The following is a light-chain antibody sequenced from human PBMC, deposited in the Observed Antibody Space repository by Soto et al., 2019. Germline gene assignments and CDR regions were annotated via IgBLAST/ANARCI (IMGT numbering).Light chain of an antibody. Sequence: DIQMTQSPSSLSAAVRDRVTITCRASQNISNYLNWYQQKPGKAPKLLISAASSLQSGVPSRFSGSGSGTDFTLTISSVQPEDLATYYCQQSYSNSMYTFGQGTKLQIK. CDR1: QNISNY. CDR3: QQSYSNSMYT. CDR2: AAS. V-gene: IGKV1-39*01. J-gene: IGKJ2*01.